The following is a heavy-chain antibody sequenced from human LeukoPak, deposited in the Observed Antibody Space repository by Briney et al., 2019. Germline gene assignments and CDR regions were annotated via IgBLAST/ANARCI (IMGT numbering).Heavy chain of an antibody. CDR2: IRSDGGNT. J-gene: IGHJ4*02. D-gene: IGHD2-15*01. Sequence: GGSLRLSCAASGFTFSSAAMHWVRQAPGKGLEYVAAIRSDGGNTYYGNSVKGRFTISRDNSKDTLYLQVGSLRAEDTAVYYCGRGFSGGLDYWGQGNLVTVSS. CDR3: GRGFSGGLDY. CDR1: GFTFSSAA. V-gene: IGHV3-64*01.